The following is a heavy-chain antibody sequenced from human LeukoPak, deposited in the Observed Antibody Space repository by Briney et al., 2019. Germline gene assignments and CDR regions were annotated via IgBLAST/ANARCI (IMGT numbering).Heavy chain of an antibody. CDR2: ISSSGSTI. CDR3: AKDRIAAAGYYFDY. J-gene: IGHJ4*02. CDR1: GFTFSDYY. Sequence: GGSLRLSCAASGFTFSDYYMSWIRQAPGKGLEWVSYISSSGSTIYYADSVKGRFTISRDNSKNTLYLQMNSLRAEDTAVYYCAKDRIAAAGYYFDYWGQGTLVTVSS. D-gene: IGHD6-13*01. V-gene: IGHV3-11*01.